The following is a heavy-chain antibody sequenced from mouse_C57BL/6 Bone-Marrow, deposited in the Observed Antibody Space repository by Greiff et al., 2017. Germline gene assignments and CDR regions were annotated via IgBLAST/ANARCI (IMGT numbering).Heavy chain of an antibody. V-gene: IGHV1-61*01. D-gene: IGHD1-1*02. Sequence: VQLQQPGAELVRPGSSVKLSCKASGYTFTSYWMDWVKQRPGQGLEWIGNIYPSDSETHYNQKFKDKATLTVDKSSSTAYMQLSSLTSDDSAVYYCARGVGWYFDYWGQGTTLTVSS. CDR3: ARGVGWYFDY. CDR2: IYPSDSET. CDR1: GYTFTSYW. J-gene: IGHJ2*01.